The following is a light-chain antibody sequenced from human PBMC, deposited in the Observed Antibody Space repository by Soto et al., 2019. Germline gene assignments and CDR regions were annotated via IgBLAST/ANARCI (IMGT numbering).Light chain of an antibody. V-gene: IGKV1-5*03. Sequence: MTQSPATLSVSPGDRVALSCRASQSVSINLAWYQQKPGKAPKLLIYKASTLKSGVPSRFSGSGSGTEFTLTISSLQPDDFATYYCQHYNSYSEAFGQGTKVDIK. CDR3: QHYNSYSEA. CDR2: KAS. CDR1: QSVSIN. J-gene: IGKJ1*01.